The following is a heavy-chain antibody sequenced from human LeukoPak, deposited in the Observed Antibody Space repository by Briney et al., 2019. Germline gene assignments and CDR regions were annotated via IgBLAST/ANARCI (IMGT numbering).Heavy chain of an antibody. V-gene: IGHV4-39*07. CDR2: INHSGST. CDR3: ARGVLYYFDY. J-gene: IGHJ4*02. CDR1: GGSISSANYY. Sequence: SETLSLTCTVSGGSISSANYYWSWIRQPPGKGLEWIGEINHSGSTNYNPSLKSRVTISVDTSKNQFSLKLSSVTAADTAVYYCARGVLYYFDYWGQGTLVTVSS.